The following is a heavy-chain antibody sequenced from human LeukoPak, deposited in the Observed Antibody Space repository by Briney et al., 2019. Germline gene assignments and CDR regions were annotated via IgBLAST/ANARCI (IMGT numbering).Heavy chain of an antibody. J-gene: IGHJ4*02. CDR1: GFTFSSYW. V-gene: IGHV3-7*01. CDR2: IKQDGSEK. CDR3: ARDHYGSGSSDY. D-gene: IGHD3-10*01. Sequence: GGSLRLSCAASGFTFSSYWMSWVRQAPGKGLEWVADIKQDGSEKYYVDSVKGRFTISRDNAKDSLYLQMNSLRAEDTVAYYCARDHYGSGSSDYWGQGTLVTVSS.